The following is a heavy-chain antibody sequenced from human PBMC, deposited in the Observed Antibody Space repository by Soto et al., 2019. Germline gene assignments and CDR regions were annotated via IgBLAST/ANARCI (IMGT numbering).Heavy chain of an antibody. D-gene: IGHD6-19*01. CDR1: GGTFSSYA. CDR3: AREGPRGSGWYSDGMDV. CDR2: IIPIFGTA. Sequence: GASVKVSCKASGGTFSSYAISWVRQAPGQGLEWMGGIIPIFGTANYAQKFQGRVTITADKSTSTAYMELSSLRSEDTAVYYCAREGPRGSGWYSDGMDVWGQGTTVTVSS. V-gene: IGHV1-69*06. J-gene: IGHJ6*02.